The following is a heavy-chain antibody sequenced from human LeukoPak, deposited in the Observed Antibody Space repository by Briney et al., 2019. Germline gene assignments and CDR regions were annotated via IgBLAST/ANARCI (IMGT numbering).Heavy chain of an antibody. D-gene: IGHD2-8*02. CDR1: GFIFSPFA. J-gene: IGHJ4*02. CDR2: IFPSGGEI. CDR3: ATYRQVLLPFES. V-gene: IGHV3-23*01. Sequence: GGSLRLFCAASGFIFSPFAMIWVRQPPGKGLEWVSSIFPSGGEIHYADSVRGRFTISRDNSKRTLSLQMNSLKAEDTAISYDATYRQVLLPFESWGQGTLVTVSS.